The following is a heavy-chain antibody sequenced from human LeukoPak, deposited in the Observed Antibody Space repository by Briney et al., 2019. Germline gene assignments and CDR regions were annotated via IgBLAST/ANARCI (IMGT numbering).Heavy chain of an antibody. J-gene: IGHJ6*03. CDR1: GFTFDEHA. D-gene: IGHD2-15*01. V-gene: IGHV3-9*01. CDR3: VKGHCSSSSSFPNYYYYMDV. Sequence: PGGSLRLSCAGSGFTFDEHAMHWVRQAPGKGLGWVSGISWNSGSIAYADSVKGRCTLSRDNAKNLLLLQMSSLRAADTALYYCVKGHCSSSSSFPNYYYYMDVWGTGTTVTVSS. CDR2: ISWNSGSI.